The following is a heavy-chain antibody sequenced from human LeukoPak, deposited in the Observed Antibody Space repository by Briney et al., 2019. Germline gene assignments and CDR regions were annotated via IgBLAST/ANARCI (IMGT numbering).Heavy chain of an antibody. Sequence: ASVKVSCKASGYTFTSHYMNWVRQAPGQGLEWMGIINPSGGSTSYAQKFQGRGTITRDTSTSTLYMELSSLRSEATAVYYCASLGGVRAAWGGFDYWGQGTLVIVSS. J-gene: IGHJ4*02. D-gene: IGHD3-16*01. V-gene: IGHV1-46*01. CDR3: ASLGGVRAAWGGFDY. CDR1: GYTFTSHY. CDR2: INPSGGST.